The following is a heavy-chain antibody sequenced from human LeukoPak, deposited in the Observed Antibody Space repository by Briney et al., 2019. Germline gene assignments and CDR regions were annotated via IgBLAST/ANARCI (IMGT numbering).Heavy chain of an antibody. CDR1: GFTFDDYA. Sequence: PGRSLRLSCAASGFTFDDYAMHWVRQAPGKGLGWVSGISWNSGSIGYADSVKGRFTISRDNAKNSLYLQMNSLRAEDMALYYCAKGSDYGDYYFDYWGQGTLVTVSS. CDR2: ISWNSGSI. J-gene: IGHJ4*02. CDR3: AKGSDYGDYYFDY. D-gene: IGHD4-17*01. V-gene: IGHV3-9*03.